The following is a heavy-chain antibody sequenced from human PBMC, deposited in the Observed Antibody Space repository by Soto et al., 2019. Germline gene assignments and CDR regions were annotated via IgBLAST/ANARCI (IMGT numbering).Heavy chain of an antibody. CDR2: INPSGGST. CDR1: EYTFTDYY. CDR3: ATAAYSTSWYDF. J-gene: IGHJ5*01. Sequence: QVQLVQSGAEVKKPGASVKLSCKSSEYTFTDYYIHWVRQAPGQGLEWMGLINPSGGSTSYAQKFQCRVTMTRDTSTSTVYMELSSLRSEDTAVYYCATAAYSTSWYDFWGQGTLVTVSS. D-gene: IGHD6-13*01. V-gene: IGHV1-46*01.